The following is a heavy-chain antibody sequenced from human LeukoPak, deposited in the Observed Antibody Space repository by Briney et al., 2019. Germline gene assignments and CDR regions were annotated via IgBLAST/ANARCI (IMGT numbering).Heavy chain of an antibody. CDR3: ASSQNYYGSGDY. J-gene: IGHJ4*02. CDR2: IYYTGKT. D-gene: IGHD3-10*01. Sequence: SETLSLTSTVSGDSVSNGNYYWSWLRQPPGKALEWIGYIYYTGKTYYNPSLEGRVTILVDTSRNHFSVKLSSVTAADTAVYYCASSQNYYGSGDYWSQGTLVTVSS. CDR1: GDSVSNGNYY. V-gene: IGHV4-61*03.